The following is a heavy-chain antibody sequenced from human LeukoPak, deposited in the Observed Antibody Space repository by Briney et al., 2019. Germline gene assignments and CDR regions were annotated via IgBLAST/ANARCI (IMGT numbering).Heavy chain of an antibody. J-gene: IGHJ3*02. CDR2: INPNSGGT. CDR3: AREVTNSGSGTQGAFDI. CDR1: GYTFTGYY. Sequence: ASVKVSCKASGYTFTGYYMHWVRQAPGQGLEWMGWINPNSGGTNYAQKFQGRVTMTRDTSISTAYMELSSLRSEDTAVYYCAREVTNSGSGTQGAFDIWGQGTMVTVSS. V-gene: IGHV1-2*02. D-gene: IGHD3-10*01.